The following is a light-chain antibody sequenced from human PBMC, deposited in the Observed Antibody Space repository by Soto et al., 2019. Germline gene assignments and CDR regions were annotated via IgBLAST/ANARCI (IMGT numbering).Light chain of an antibody. CDR1: TSDVGGYNY. V-gene: IGLV2-14*01. J-gene: IGLJ2*01. CDR2: EVS. Sequence: QAVVTQPASVSGSPGQSITISCTGTTSDVGGYNYVSWYQQHPGKAPKLMICEVSNRPSGVSNRFSGSKSGNTASLTISGLPAEDEADYYCSSYTSSGTLVVFGGGTKLTVL. CDR3: SSYTSSGTLVV.